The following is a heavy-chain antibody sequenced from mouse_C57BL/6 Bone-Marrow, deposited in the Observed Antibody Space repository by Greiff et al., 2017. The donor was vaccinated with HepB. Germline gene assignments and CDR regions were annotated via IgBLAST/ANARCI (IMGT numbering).Heavy chain of an antibody. CDR3: ARHPHYYGSSLDY. J-gene: IGHJ2*01. D-gene: IGHD1-1*01. Sequence: EVQLVEYGGDLVKPGGSLKLSCAASGFTFSSYGMSWVRQTPDKRLEWVATISSGGSYTYYPDSVKGRFTISRDNAKNTLYLQMSSLKSEDTAMYYCARHPHYYGSSLDYWGQGTTLTVSS. CDR1: GFTFSSYG. V-gene: IGHV5-6*01. CDR2: ISSGGSYT.